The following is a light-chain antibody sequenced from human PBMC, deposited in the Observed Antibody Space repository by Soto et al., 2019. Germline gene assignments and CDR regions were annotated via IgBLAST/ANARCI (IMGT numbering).Light chain of an antibody. J-gene: IGKJ4*01. CDR2: DAS. CDR3: LLFNTYPQA. V-gene: IGKV1-13*02. Sequence: AIPLTQSPSSLSASIGDRVTITCRARQGIGSALAWYQQAPGKPPKLLIFDASTLENGVPSRFSGGGSGTDFTLTISSLQPEDFATYYCLLFNTYPQAFGGGTKVDIK. CDR1: QGIGSA.